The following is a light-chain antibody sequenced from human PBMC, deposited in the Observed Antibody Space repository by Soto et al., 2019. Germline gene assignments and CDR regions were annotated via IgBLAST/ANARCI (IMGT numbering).Light chain of an antibody. CDR1: SSNIGGNH. CDR2: RSD. V-gene: IGLV1-47*01. Sequence: QSVLTQPPSTSGTPGQRVTISCSGSSSNIGGNHVYWYQQFPGMAPKLLMYRSDQRPTGVPDRFSGSKSGTSASLAISGLRSDDEADYSCSARDDSLSGVVFGGGTKLTVL. CDR3: SARDDSLSGVV. J-gene: IGLJ2*01.